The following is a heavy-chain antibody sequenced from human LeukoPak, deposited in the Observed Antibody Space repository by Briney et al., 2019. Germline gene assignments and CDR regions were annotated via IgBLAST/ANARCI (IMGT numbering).Heavy chain of an antibody. CDR3: AREISSSTSFDY. J-gene: IGHJ4*02. D-gene: IGHD2-2*01. V-gene: IGHV3-21*01. CDR1: GFSFSSYS. Sequence: PGGSLRLSCAASGFSFSSYSMNRVRQAPGKGLEWVSSISSGSTYIYYADSVKGRFTISRDNAKNSLYLQVSTLRAEDTAVYYCAREISSSTSFDYWGQGTLVTVSS. CDR2: ISSGSTYI.